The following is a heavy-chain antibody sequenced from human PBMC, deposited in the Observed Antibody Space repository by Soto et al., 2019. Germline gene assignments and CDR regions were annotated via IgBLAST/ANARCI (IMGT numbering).Heavy chain of an antibody. D-gene: IGHD3-10*01. CDR1: GYTLTELS. CDR3: AXDHTGFGELLFHYGMDV. V-gene: IGHV1-24*01. CDR2: FDPEDGET. J-gene: IGHJ6*02. Sequence: GASAKVSCKVSGYTLTELSMHWVRQAPGKGLEWMGGFDPEDGETIYAQKFQGRVTMTEDTSTDTAYMELSSLRSEDTAVYYCAXDHTGFGELLFHYGMDVWGQGTTVTVSS.